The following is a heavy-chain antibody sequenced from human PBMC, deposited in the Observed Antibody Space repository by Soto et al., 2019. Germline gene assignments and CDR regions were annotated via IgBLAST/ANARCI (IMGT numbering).Heavy chain of an antibody. D-gene: IGHD5-12*01. Sequence: QVQLRESGPGLVKPSQTLSLTCSVSGASVAGGSYYWSWVRQPPGNGLECIGYIPSRGRPFYNPSLTSRGTISADTSKNQLSLQLTSVTAADTAVYYCARDTYSGYDFGLWGQGTLVTVSS. V-gene: IGHV4-30-4*01. CDR2: IPSRGRP. J-gene: IGHJ5*02. CDR1: GASVAGGSYY. CDR3: ARDTYSGYDFGL.